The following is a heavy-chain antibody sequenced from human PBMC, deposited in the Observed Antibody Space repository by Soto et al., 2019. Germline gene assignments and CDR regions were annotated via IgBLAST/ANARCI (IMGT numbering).Heavy chain of an antibody. Sequence: ASVKVSCKASGYTFTSYGISWVRQAPGQGLEWMGWISAYNGNTNYAQKLQGRVTMTTDTSTSTAYMELRSLRSDDTAVYYCARGTSSGYLYYYYGMDVWGQGTTVTVSS. V-gene: IGHV1-18*01. CDR1: GYTFTSYG. J-gene: IGHJ6*02. CDR3: ARGTSSGYLYYYYGMDV. CDR2: ISAYNGNT. D-gene: IGHD3-22*01.